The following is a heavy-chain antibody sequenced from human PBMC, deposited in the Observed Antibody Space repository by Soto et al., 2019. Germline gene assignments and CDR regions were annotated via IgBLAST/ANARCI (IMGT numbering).Heavy chain of an antibody. Sequence: SETLSLTCTVSGGSISSSSYYWGWIRQPPGKGLEWIGSIYYSGSTYYNPSLKSRVTISVDTSKNQFSLKLSSVTAADTAVYYCARLKAYYGSGSYYNEPPMPHDFDPWGQGTLVTVSS. CDR2: IYYSGST. CDR3: ARLKAYYGSGSYYNEPPMPHDFDP. CDR1: GGSISSSSYY. V-gene: IGHV4-39*01. J-gene: IGHJ5*02. D-gene: IGHD3-10*01.